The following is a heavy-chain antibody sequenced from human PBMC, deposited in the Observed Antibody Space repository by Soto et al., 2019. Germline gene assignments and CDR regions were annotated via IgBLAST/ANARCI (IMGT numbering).Heavy chain of an antibody. J-gene: IGHJ6*02. CDR3: AKTAAIGTAMVQFGMDV. CDR2: ISYDGSNK. V-gene: IGHV3-30*18. Sequence: SLRLSCAASGFTFSSYGMHWVRQAPGKGLEWVAVISYDGSNKYYADSVKGRFTISRDNSKNTLYLQMNSLRAEDTAVYYCAKTAAIGTAMVQFGMDVWGQGTTVTVSS. D-gene: IGHD5-18*01. CDR1: GFTFSSYG.